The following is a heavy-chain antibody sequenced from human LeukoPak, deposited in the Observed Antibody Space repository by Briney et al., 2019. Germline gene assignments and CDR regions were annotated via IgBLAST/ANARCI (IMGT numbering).Heavy chain of an antibody. CDR3: AKDLTYESSGSVIDN. CDR1: GFIFEDYT. J-gene: IGHJ4*02. D-gene: IGHD3-22*01. Sequence: PGGSLRLSCAASGFIFEDYTMHWVRQVPGKTLEWVSLVNWHGTTYYADSLMGRFTTSRDNSKNSLYLQMDSLRNEDTAFYYCAKDLTYESSGSVIDNWGLGTLVTVSS. CDR2: VNWHGTT. V-gene: IGHV3-43*01.